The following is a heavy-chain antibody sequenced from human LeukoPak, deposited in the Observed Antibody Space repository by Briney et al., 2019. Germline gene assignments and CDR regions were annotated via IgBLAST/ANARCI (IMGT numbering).Heavy chain of an antibody. CDR3: AGVDDILTGDAFDI. J-gene: IGHJ3*02. Sequence: SETLSLTCAVYGGSFSGYYWSWIRQPPGKGLEWIGEINHSGSTNYNPSLKSRVTISVDTSKNQFSLKLSSVTAADTAVYYCAGVDDILTGDAFDIWGQGTMVTVSS. V-gene: IGHV4-34*01. CDR2: INHSGST. D-gene: IGHD3-9*01. CDR1: GGSFSGYY.